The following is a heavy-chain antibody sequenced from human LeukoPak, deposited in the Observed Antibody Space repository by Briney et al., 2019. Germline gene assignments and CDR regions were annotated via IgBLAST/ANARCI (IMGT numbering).Heavy chain of an antibody. J-gene: IGHJ4*02. CDR1: GFTLSSNA. CDR2: ISGGGAST. V-gene: IGHV3-23*01. Sequence: GGSLRLSCLTSGFTLSSNAMSWVRQAPGKGLEWISGISGGGASTYYADSVKGRFTISRDDSRNTLYLQMNSLRGDDTAVYYCAKDVGKWESLHFFDYWGQGTLVAVSS. CDR3: AKDVGKWESLHFFDY. D-gene: IGHD1-26*01.